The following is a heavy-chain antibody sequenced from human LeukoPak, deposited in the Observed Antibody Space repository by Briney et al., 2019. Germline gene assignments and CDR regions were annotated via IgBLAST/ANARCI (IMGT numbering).Heavy chain of an antibody. V-gene: IGHV4-31*03. J-gene: IGHJ4*02. CDR1: GGSISSGGYY. D-gene: IGHD1-1*01. CDR2: IYYSGST. Sequence: SETLSLTCTVSGGSISSGGYYWSWIRQHPGKGLEWIGYIYYSGSTYYNPSLKSRVTISVDTSKNQFSLKLSSVTAADTAVYYCARPTKWDAPRFDYWGQGTLVTVSS. CDR3: ARPTKWDAPRFDY.